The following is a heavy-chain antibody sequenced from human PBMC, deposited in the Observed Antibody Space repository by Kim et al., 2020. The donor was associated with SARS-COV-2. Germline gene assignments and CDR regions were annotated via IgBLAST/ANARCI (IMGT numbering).Heavy chain of an antibody. D-gene: IGHD1-1*01. CDR1: GFTFTNHG. Sequence: GGSLRLSCAASGFTFTNHGMHWVRQAPGKGLEWVAVIWSDGVNTYYSDSVKGRFSISRDNSENTVYLQMSSLRAEDTAVYYCARDLLERSNSVTRVYYY. CDR3: ARDLLERSNSVTRVYYY. CDR2: IWSDGVNT. V-gene: IGHV3-33*01. J-gene: IGHJ6*01.